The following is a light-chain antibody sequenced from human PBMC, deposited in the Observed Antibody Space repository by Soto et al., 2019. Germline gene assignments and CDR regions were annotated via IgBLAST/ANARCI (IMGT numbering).Light chain of an antibody. CDR2: DAS. J-gene: IGKJ2*01. V-gene: IGKV3-11*01. CDR3: QQRSNWPPT. Sequence: EIVLTQSPATLSLSPGERATLSCRASQSVSSYLAWYQQKPGQAPRLLMYDASNRATGTPARFSGSGSGTDFTLTISSLEPEDFAVYYCQQRSNWPPTFGQGTKLKIK. CDR1: QSVSSY.